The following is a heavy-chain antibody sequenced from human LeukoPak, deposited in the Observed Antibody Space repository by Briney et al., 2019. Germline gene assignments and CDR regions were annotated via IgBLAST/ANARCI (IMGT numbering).Heavy chain of an antibody. CDR1: GFTFDKYS. CDR3: ARDYYRSGSYAVDF. V-gene: IGHV3-48*01. Sequence: GGSLRLSCAASGFTFDKYSMNWVRQAPGKGLEWASHISSASITIYYADSVKGRFTISRDSAKSSLYLHMTSLRAEDTALCYCARDYYRSGSYAVDFWGQGTLVTVSS. J-gene: IGHJ4*02. CDR2: ISSASITI. D-gene: IGHD3-10*01.